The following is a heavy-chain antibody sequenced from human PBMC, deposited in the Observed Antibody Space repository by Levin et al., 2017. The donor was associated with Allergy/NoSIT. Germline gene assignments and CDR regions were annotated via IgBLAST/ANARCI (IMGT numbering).Heavy chain of an antibody. CDR1: GFTFTDYY. Sequence: GESLKISCQTSGFTFTDYYIHWVRQAPGQGLQWVGWINPNSGGTNPAQKFQGRVTMTRDTSITTAYMELSNLRSDDTALYYCARSSSTLYPFYYMDVWGKGTPVTVSS. J-gene: IGHJ6*03. CDR3: ARSSSTLYPFYYMDV. D-gene: IGHD2-8*01. CDR2: INPNSGGT. V-gene: IGHV1-2*02.